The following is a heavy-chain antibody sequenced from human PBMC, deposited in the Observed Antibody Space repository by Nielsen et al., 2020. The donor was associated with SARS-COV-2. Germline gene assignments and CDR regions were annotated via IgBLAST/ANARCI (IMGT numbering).Heavy chain of an antibody. CDR1: GSTFTSYY. V-gene: IGHV1-46*01. CDR2: INPSGGST. D-gene: IGHD6-19*01. CDR3: ARDLGREQWLGRGSFDY. J-gene: IGHJ4*02. Sequence: ASVKVSCKASGSTFTSYYLHWVRQAPGQGLEWMGIINPSGGSTSYAQKFQGRVTMTRDTSTSTVYMELSSLRSEDTAVYYCARDLGREQWLGRGSFDYWGQGTLVTVSS.